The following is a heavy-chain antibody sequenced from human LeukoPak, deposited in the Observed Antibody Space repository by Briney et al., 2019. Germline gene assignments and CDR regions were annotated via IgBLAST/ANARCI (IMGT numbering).Heavy chain of an antibody. Sequence: PSETLSLTCTVSGYSISSGYLWGWIRQPPGKGLEWIGSIDGSGSSYYNPSLKSRVTISVDTSKNQFSLKLSSVTAADTAVYYCARGAGATISSYYYYYYMDVWGKGTTVTVSS. CDR3: ARGAGATISSYYYYYYMDV. CDR2: IDGSGSS. J-gene: IGHJ6*03. CDR1: GYSISSGYL. D-gene: IGHD5-24*01. V-gene: IGHV4-38-2*02.